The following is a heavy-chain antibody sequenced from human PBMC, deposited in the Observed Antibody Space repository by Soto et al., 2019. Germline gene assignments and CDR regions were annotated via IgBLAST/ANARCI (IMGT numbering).Heavy chain of an antibody. Sequence: EVQLLESGGGLVQPGGSLRLSCAASGFIFNSYAMSWVRQAPGKGLGWVSSISDSGFSTYHADSVKGRFTISRDNSKNTLYLQMNSLRAEDTAVYYCAKDQGDVWSGKSLFQHWGQGTLVTVSS. V-gene: IGHV3-23*01. D-gene: IGHD3-3*01. CDR3: AKDQGDVWSGKSLFQH. CDR1: GFIFNSYA. CDR2: ISDSGFST. J-gene: IGHJ1*01.